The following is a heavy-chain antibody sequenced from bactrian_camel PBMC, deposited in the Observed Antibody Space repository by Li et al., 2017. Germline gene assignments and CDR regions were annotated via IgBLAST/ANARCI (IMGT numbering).Heavy chain of an antibody. D-gene: IGHD6*01. V-gene: IGHV3S7*01. CDR1: GFRFSSYA. J-gene: IGHJ4*01. Sequence: HVQLVESGGGLVQPGGSLKPSCAASGFRFSSYAMSWVRQAPGKGLEWVSTITSDGSVAYYSDSVKGRFTISRDNVMNTVYLQMNSLKSEDAALYYCAAGPWYTDEYKYWGQGTQVTVS. CDR3: AAGPWYTDEYKY. CDR2: ITSDGSVA.